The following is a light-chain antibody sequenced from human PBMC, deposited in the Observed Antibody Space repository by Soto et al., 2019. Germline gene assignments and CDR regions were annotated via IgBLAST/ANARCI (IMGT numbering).Light chain of an antibody. Sequence: EIVLTQSPGTLSLSPGEGTTLSCRASQSVTSNYLAWYRQRPGQAPRLLIYGASSRATDTPDRFSGSGSGTDFTLTISRLEPEDFAVYYCQQYGTSPLTFGGGTKVEIK. CDR3: QQYGTSPLT. CDR2: GAS. CDR1: QSVTSNY. V-gene: IGKV3-20*01. J-gene: IGKJ4*01.